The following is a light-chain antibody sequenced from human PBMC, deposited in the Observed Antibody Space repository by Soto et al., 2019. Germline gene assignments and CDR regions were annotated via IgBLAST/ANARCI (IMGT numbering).Light chain of an antibody. CDR1: QSLGSK. V-gene: IGKV3D-15*01. CDR3: QQYNNWPPIT. Sequence: EVVMTQSPALLSVSPGERATLSCRASQSLGSKLAWYQQKPGQAPRLLIYGASTRATGIPARFSGSGSGTDFTLTISSLQSEDFGLYYCQQYNNWPPITFGQGTRLEIK. J-gene: IGKJ5*01. CDR2: GAS.